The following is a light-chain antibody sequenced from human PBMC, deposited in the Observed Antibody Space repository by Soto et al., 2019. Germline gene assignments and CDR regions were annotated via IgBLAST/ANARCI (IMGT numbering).Light chain of an antibody. CDR2: GNS. J-gene: IGLJ2*01. Sequence: QSVLTQPPSVSGAPGQRVTISCTGSSSNIGAGYDVHWYQQLPGTAPKLLIHGNSNRPSGVPDRFSGSKSGTSASLAITGLQAEDEADYYCPSYDSRLSVVFGGGTKLTVL. CDR1: SSNIGAGYD. V-gene: IGLV1-40*01. CDR3: PSYDSRLSVV.